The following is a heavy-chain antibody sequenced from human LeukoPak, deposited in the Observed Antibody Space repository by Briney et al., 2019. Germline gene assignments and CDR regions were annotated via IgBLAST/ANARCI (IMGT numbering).Heavy chain of an antibody. V-gene: IGHV4-59*01. Sequence: SETLSLTCTVSGGSTSSYYWSWIRQPPGKGLEWIGYIYYSGSTNYNPSLKSRVTISVDTSKNQFSLKLSSVTAADTAVYYCARGYCTNGVCSPINWFDPWGQGTLVTVSS. J-gene: IGHJ5*02. CDR1: GGSTSSYY. CDR2: IYYSGST. D-gene: IGHD2-8*01. CDR3: ARGYCTNGVCSPINWFDP.